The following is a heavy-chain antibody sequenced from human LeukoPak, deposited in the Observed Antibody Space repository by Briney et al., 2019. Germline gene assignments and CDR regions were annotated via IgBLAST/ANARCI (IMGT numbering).Heavy chain of an antibody. J-gene: IGHJ6*02. V-gene: IGHV4-59*01. CDR3: ARDLVYYDSSGYDAYYYYGMDV. Sequence: SEILSLTCTVSGGSISSYYWSWIRQSPGKGLEWIGYIYYSGSTNYNPSLKSRVTISVDTSKNQFSLKLSSVTAADTAVYYCARDLVYYDSSGYDAYYYYGMDVWGQGTTVTVSS. D-gene: IGHD3-22*01. CDR2: IYYSGST. CDR1: GGSISSYY.